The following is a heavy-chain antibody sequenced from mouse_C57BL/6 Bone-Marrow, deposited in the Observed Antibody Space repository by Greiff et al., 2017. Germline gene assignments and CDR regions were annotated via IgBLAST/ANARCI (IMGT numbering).Heavy chain of an antibody. V-gene: IGHV1-81*01. CDR1: GYTFTSYG. J-gene: IGHJ4*01. Sequence: QVQLQQTGAELARPGASVKLSCKASGYTFTSYGISWVKQRTGQGLEWIGEIYPRSGNTYYNEKFKGKATLTADKSSSTAYMELRSLTSEDAAVYFCARRDYYGGYAMDYWGQGTSVTVSS. CDR2: IYPRSGNT. CDR3: ARRDYYGGYAMDY. D-gene: IGHD1-1*01.